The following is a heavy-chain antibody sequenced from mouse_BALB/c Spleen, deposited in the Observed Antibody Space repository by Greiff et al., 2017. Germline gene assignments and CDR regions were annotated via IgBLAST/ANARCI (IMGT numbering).Heavy chain of an antibody. V-gene: IGHV3-2*02. Sequence: EVKLQESGPGLVKPSQSLSLTCTVTGYSITSDYAWNWIRQFPGNKLEWMGYISYSGSTSYNPSLKSRISITRDTSKNQFFLQLNSVTTEDTATYYCASGGPAWFAYWGQGTLVTVSA. CDR3: ASGGPAWFAY. CDR2: ISYSGST. CDR1: GYSITSDYA. D-gene: IGHD1-1*02. J-gene: IGHJ3*01.